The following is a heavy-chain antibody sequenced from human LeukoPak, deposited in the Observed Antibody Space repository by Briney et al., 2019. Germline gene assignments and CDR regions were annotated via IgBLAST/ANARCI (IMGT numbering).Heavy chain of an antibody. D-gene: IGHD2-2*01. CDR1: GGSISSGDYY. CDR3: ARGDWVVVVPAAIVFDI. CDR2: IYYSGST. J-gene: IGHJ3*02. Sequence: SETLSLTCTVSGGSISSGDYYWSWIRQPPGKGLEWIVYIYYSGSTYYNPPLKSRVTISVDTSKNQFSLKLSSVTAADTAVYYCARGDWVVVVPAAIVFDIWGQGTMVTVSS. V-gene: IGHV4-30-4*02.